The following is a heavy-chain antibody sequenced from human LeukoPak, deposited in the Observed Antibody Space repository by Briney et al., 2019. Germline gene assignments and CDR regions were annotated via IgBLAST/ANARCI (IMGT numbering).Heavy chain of an antibody. V-gene: IGHV3-9*01. D-gene: IGHD6-6*01. J-gene: IGHJ4*02. Sequence: QTGGSLRLSCAASGFTFDDYAMHWVRQASGKGLEWVSGISWNSGSIGYADSVKGRFTISRDNAKNSLYLQMNSLRAEDTAVYYCTRDEDFYSSSSDYWGQGTLVTVSS. CDR2: ISWNSGSI. CDR3: TRDEDFYSSSSDY. CDR1: GFTFDDYA.